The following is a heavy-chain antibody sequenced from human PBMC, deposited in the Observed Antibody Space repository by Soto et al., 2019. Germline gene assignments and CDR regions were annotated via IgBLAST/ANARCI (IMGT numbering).Heavy chain of an antibody. CDR2: IIPSFGTA. D-gene: IGHD6-6*01. CDR1: GGTFSSYA. V-gene: IGHV1-69*12. J-gene: IGHJ4*02. CDR3: ASDCSSSHLFDY. Sequence: QVQLVQSGAEVKKPGSSVKVSCKASGGTFSSYAISWVRQAPGQGLEWMGGIIPSFGTANYAQKFQGRVTITADESTSTAYMELSRLRSEDTAVYYCASDCSSSHLFDYWGQGTLVTVSS.